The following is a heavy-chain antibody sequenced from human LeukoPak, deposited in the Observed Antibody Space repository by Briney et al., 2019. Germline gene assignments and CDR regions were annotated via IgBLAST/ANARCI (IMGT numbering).Heavy chain of an antibody. J-gene: IGHJ4*02. CDR3: ARGPSSIVVVIPFDY. V-gene: IGHV3-74*01. CDR1: GFTFSSYW. CDR2: INSDGSST. D-gene: IGHD3-22*01. Sequence: GGSLRLSCAASGFTFSSYWMHWVRQAPGKGLVWVSRINSDGSSTSYADSVKGRFTISRDNAKNTLYLQMNSLRAEDTAVYYCARGPSSIVVVIPFDYWGQGTLVTVSS.